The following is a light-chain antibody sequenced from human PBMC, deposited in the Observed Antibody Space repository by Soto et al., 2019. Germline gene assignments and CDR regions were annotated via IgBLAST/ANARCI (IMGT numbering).Light chain of an antibody. CDR1: QSISDW. Sequence: IQMTQSPSTLSASVGDRVTITCRASQSISDWLAWYQQKLGEAPKLLIYGASSLQRGVPSRFSGSGSGTDFTLTISTLQPEDFATYYCLQHYNYPRNFGGGTKVDIK. CDR2: GAS. J-gene: IGKJ4*01. V-gene: IGKV1-6*01. CDR3: LQHYNYPRN.